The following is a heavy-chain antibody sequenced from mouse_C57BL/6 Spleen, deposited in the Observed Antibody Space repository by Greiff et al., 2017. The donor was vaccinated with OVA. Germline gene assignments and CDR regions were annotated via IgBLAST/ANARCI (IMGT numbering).Heavy chain of an antibody. CDR1: GYAFSSSW. CDR2: IYPGDGDT. V-gene: IGHV1-82*01. Sequence: QVQLQQSGPELVKPGASVKISCKASGYAFSSSWMNWVKQRPGKGLEWIGRIYPGDGDTKYNGKFKGKATLTADKSSSTAYMQLSSLTSEDSAVYFCARLGSSGYLYAMDYWGQGTSVTVSS. CDR3: ARLGSSGYLYAMDY. J-gene: IGHJ4*01. D-gene: IGHD3-2*02.